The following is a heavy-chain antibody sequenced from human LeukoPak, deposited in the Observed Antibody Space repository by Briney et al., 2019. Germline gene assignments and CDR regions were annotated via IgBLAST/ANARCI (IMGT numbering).Heavy chain of an antibody. CDR3: ATVVDNWNDFDY. D-gene: IGHD1-1*01. CDR1: GYTLTELS. V-gene: IGHV1-24*01. J-gene: IGHJ4*02. CDR2: FDPEDGET. Sequence: ASVKVSCKVSGYTLTELSMHWVRQGPGKGLEWMGGFDPEDGETIYAQKFQGRVTMTEDTSTDTAHMELSSLRSEDTAVYYCATVVDNWNDFDYWGQGTLVTVSS.